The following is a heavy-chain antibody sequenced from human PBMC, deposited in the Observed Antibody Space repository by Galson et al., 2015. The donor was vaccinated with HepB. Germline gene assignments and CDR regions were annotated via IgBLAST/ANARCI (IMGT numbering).Heavy chain of an antibody. CDR2: IYSGGST. CDR1: GFTVSSNY. V-gene: IGHV3-66*01. Sequence: SLRLSCAASGFTVSSNYMSWVRQAPGKGLEWVSVIYSGGSTYYADSVKGRFTISRDNSKNTLYLQMNSLRAEDTAVYYCARDRMGFGDQLLEHYYYYGMDVWGQGTTVTVSS. J-gene: IGHJ6*02. CDR3: ARDRMGFGDQLLEHYYYYGMDV. D-gene: IGHD2-2*01.